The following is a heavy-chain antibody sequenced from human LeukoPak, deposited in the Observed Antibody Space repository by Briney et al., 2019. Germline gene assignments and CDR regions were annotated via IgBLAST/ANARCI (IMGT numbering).Heavy chain of an antibody. CDR3: ARHVGDYFDS. Sequence: SETLSLTCSVSGGSVDTFYWTWIRQPPGKGLDWLGHVYYTGSTNYNSSLQDRISISIDMSKNQFSLTLTSVAAADTAFYYCARHVGDYFDSWGQGILVTVSS. V-gene: IGHV4-59*08. D-gene: IGHD1-26*01. CDR2: VYYTGST. CDR1: GGSVDTFY. J-gene: IGHJ4*02.